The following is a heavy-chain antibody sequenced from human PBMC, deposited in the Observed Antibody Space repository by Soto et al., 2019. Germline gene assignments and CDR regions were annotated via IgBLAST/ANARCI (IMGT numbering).Heavy chain of an antibody. V-gene: IGHV5-10-1*01. D-gene: IGHD2-15*01. CDR2: IDTSYSYS. CDR1: GYSFTKYW. Sequence: GESLKISCKGSGYSFTKYWIIWVRQVPGKGLEWMGRIDTSYSYSHYSPSFQGHVTIAVDKSISTGYLQWSSLKASDTAMYYCARYCSSSSCSQLYGMDVWGQGTTVTVSS. CDR3: ARYCSSSSCSQLYGMDV. J-gene: IGHJ6*02.